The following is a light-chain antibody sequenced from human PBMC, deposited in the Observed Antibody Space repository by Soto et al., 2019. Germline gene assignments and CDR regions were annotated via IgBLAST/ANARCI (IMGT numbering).Light chain of an antibody. J-gene: IGLJ2*01. V-gene: IGLV1-40*01. Sequence: QSVLTQPPSVSGAPGLRVTISCTGTSANIGAGYDVHWYQQLPGTAPKLIIYGDNNRPSGVPDRFSGSKSGTSASLAITGLQAEDEADYYCQSYDNSLSGSWIFGGGTKLTVL. CDR3: QSYDNSLSGSWI. CDR2: GDN. CDR1: SANIGAGYD.